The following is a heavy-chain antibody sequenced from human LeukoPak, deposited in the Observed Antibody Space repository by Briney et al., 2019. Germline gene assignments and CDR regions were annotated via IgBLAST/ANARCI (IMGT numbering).Heavy chain of an antibody. CDR1: GFTFNSNP. CDR2: ISGSGVST. CDR3: EKREGERKYYFDY. Sequence: PGRSLRLSCAASGFTFNSNPMSWVRQAPGKGLEWVSTISGSGVSTYYTDSVEGRFTISRDISKNTLYLQMYSLRAEDTAVYYCEKREGERKYYFDYWGQGTLVTVSS. V-gene: IGHV3-23*01. D-gene: IGHD1-1*01. J-gene: IGHJ4*02.